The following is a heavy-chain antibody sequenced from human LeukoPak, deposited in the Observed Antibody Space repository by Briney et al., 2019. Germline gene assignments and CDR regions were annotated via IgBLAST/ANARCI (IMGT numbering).Heavy chain of an antibody. D-gene: IGHD6-25*01. CDR1: GFTFTNYA. CDR3: ASDRKKTIPAAGIYFDC. Sequence: GGSLRLSCAASGFTFTNYAFHWVRQAPGKGLEYVSAISVSGGSTYYANSVKGRFTISRDNSKNTLDLQMNSLRAEDTAVYYCASDRKKTIPAAGIYFDCWGQGTLVTVSS. J-gene: IGHJ4*02. CDR2: ISVSGGST. V-gene: IGHV3-64*01.